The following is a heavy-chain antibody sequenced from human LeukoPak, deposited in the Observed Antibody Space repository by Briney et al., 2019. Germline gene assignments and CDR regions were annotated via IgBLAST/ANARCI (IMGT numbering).Heavy chain of an antibody. CDR3: AREMGVVTAHGIDV. D-gene: IGHD4-23*01. CDR2: IYYSGST. J-gene: IGHJ6*02. Sequence: SETLSLTCIVSGGSISSISSNNYHWGWIRQPPGKGLEWVGSIYYSGSTYYNPSLKSRVTISVDTSKNQFSLKLSSVTAADTALYYCAREMGVVTAHGIDVWGQGTTVTVSS. V-gene: IGHV4-39*02. CDR1: GGSISSISSNNYH.